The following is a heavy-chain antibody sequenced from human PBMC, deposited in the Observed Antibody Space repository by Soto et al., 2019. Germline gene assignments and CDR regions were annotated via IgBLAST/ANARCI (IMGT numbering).Heavy chain of an antibody. J-gene: IGHJ4*02. V-gene: IGHV1-2*02. CDR1: GYTFTGHY. D-gene: IGHD1-26*01. CDR3: GRGRSGQIVVFY. Sequence: ASVRVSCKASGYTFTGHYIHWVRQAPEQGPEWMGEIGPESGATRYAQRFQGRVTMTGDMSITTVYMELNNLSPDDTAVYYCGRGRSGQIVVFYWGQGTPVTVSS. CDR2: IGPESGAT.